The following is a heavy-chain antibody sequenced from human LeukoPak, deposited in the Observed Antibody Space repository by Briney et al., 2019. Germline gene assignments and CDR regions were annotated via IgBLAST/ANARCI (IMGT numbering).Heavy chain of an antibody. V-gene: IGHV1-18*01. D-gene: IGHD3-3*01. J-gene: IGHJ4*02. CDR1: GYTFTSYG. CDR3: ARDLLRMGRFLEWLLHYFDY. Sequence: ASVKVSCKASGYTFTSYGISWVRQAPGQGLERMGWISAYNGNTNYAQKLQGRVTMTTDTSTSTAYMELRSLRSDDTAVYYCARDLLRMGRFLEWLLHYFDYWGQGTLVTVSS. CDR2: ISAYNGNT.